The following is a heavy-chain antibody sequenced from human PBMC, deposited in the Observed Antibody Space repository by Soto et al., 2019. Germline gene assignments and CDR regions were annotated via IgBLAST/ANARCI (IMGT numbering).Heavy chain of an antibody. CDR3: TRTKTNQYSEDFEY. Sequence: QVQLVQSGAEVKEPGASVKVSCKASGFTFTWYYMHWVRQAPGQGLEWMGIINPSGVSTSYAQKFRGRVTMTRDTSTSTVYMELTSLRSEDTAVNYCTRTKTNQYSEDFEYGCQGTVVTVSS. J-gene: IGHJ1*01. CDR2: INPSGVST. D-gene: IGHD2-15*01. V-gene: IGHV1-46*03. CDR1: GFTFTWYY.